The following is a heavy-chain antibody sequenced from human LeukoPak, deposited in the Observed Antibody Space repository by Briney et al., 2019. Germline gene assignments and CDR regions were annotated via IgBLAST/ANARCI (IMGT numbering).Heavy chain of an antibody. Sequence: PGGSLRLSCVASGFSFSSFGMHWVRQAPGKGLEWVALIWDDGSKKYYVDSVKGRFTISRDNPKNTVYLQMNSLRAEDTAVYYCATIPNYGDFYFEYWGQGTLVTVSS. CDR3: ATIPNYGDFYFEY. J-gene: IGHJ4*02. CDR1: GFSFSSFG. CDR2: IWDDGSKK. D-gene: IGHD4-17*01. V-gene: IGHV3-33*01.